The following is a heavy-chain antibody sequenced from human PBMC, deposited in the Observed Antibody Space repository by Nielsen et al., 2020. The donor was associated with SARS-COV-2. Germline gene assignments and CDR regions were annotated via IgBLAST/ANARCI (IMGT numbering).Heavy chain of an antibody. Sequence: ASVKVSCKVSGRTLTELAMHWVRQAPGKGLEWMGDFDPEDGETFYAQKFQGRVSMTEDTSTDIAYMELSSLTSEDTGVYYCTAGTVRGVIDYWGQGSLVTVSS. J-gene: IGHJ4*02. CDR2: FDPEDGET. CDR1: GRTLTELA. V-gene: IGHV1-24*01. CDR3: TAGTVRGVIDY. D-gene: IGHD3-10*01.